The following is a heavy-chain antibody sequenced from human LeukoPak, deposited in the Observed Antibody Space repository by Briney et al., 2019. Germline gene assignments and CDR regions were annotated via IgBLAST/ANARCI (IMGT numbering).Heavy chain of an antibody. Sequence: GASVKVSSKASGYTFNSYDIKGVRQATGQGPEWRGWMNPSSGNTGFSQRFQGRITMTRATYITTAYLDLSSLTSADTAVYYCATHTYYYSSGSFAYWGQGTLVTVSS. CDR3: ATHTYYYSSGSFAY. D-gene: IGHD3-10*01. CDR1: GYTFNSYD. CDR2: MNPSSGNT. J-gene: IGHJ4*02. V-gene: IGHV1-8*01.